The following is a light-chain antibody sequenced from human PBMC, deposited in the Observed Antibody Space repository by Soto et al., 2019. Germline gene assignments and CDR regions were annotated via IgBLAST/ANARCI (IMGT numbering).Light chain of an antibody. J-gene: IGKJ1*01. CDR1: QGISNY. V-gene: IGKV1-27*01. Sequence: DIQMTQSPSSQSASVGDRVTITGRGSQGISNYLAWYQQKAGKVPKLLIYAASTLQSGVPSRFSGSGSGTDFALTISSLQPEDVATYYCQKYNGAPWTFGQGTKVEIK. CDR3: QKYNGAPWT. CDR2: AAS.